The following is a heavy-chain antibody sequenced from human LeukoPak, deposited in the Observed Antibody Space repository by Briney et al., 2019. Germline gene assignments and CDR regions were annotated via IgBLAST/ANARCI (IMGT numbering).Heavy chain of an antibody. D-gene: IGHD2-8*02. CDR1: GFTFSGSA. CDR3: ATYRQVLLPFES. Sequence: GGSLRLSCAASGFTFSGSAMHWVRQASGKGLEWVGRIRSKANSYATAYAASVKGRFTISRDDSKNTAYLQMNSLRAEDTAIYYCATYRQVLLPFESWGQGTLVTVSS. V-gene: IGHV3-73*01. CDR2: IRSKANSYAT. J-gene: IGHJ4*02.